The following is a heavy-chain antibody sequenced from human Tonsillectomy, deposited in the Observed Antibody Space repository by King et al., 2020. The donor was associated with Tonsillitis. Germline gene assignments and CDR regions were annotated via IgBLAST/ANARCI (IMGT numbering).Heavy chain of an antibody. CDR1: GFTFSRYA. Sequence: VQLVESGGDLVQPGGSLSLSCAASGFTFSRYAMSWVRQAPGKGLEWVSSISNSGGNTYYADFAKGRFTISRDNSKNTLYLQMNSLRAEDTAIYFCAKDPSIAAGGRPFYFDAWGQGTLVSVSS. CDR3: AKDPSIAAGGRPFYFDA. D-gene: IGHD6-13*01. J-gene: IGHJ4*02. V-gene: IGHV3-23*04. CDR2: ISNSGGNT.